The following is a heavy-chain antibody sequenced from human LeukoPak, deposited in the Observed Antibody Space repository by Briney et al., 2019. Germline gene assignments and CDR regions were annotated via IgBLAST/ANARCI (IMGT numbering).Heavy chain of an antibody. Sequence: SGGSLRLSCAASGFTFSSYAMHWVRQAPGKGLEWVAVISYDGNKEHYAESVKGRFTISRDNSKNTVYLQMNSLKTEDTAVYFCARDASLRFLEWLGDYWGQGTLVTVSS. CDR1: GFTFSSYA. D-gene: IGHD3-3*01. J-gene: IGHJ4*02. V-gene: IGHV3-30-3*01. CDR3: ARDASLRFLEWLGDY. CDR2: ISYDGNKE.